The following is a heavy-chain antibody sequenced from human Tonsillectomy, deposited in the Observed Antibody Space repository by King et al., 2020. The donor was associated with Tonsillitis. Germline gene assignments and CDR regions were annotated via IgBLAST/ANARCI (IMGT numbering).Heavy chain of an antibody. CDR3: ARTGVYDVDD. V-gene: IGHV1-2*02. J-gene: IGHJ4*02. D-gene: IGHD5/OR15-5a*01. CDR2: INPNSGGT. CDR1: GYTFTGYY. Sequence: VQLVASGAAVKQPGASVKFSCKASGYTFTGYYLHWVRQAPGQGLEWMGWINPNSGGTNYAQKFQGRVTMTRDTSISTAYMELSRLRSDDTAGDDCARTGVYDVDDGGQGTLVTVAA.